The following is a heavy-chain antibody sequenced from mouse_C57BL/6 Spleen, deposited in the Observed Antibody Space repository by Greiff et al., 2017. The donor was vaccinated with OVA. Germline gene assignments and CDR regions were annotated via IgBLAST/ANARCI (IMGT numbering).Heavy chain of an antibody. Sequence: SGAELARPGASVKLSCKASGYTFTSYGISWVKQRTGQGLEWIGKIYPRSGNTYYNEKFKGKATMTADKSSSTAYMELRSLTSEDSAVYFCARCDYVDAMDYWGQGTSVTVSS. D-gene: IGHD2-4*01. J-gene: IGHJ4*01. CDR3: ARCDYVDAMDY. CDR1: GYTFTSYG. CDR2: IYPRSGNT. V-gene: IGHV1-81*01.